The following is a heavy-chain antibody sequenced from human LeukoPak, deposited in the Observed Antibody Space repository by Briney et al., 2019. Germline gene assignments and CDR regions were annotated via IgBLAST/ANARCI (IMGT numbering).Heavy chain of an antibody. V-gene: IGHV3-30*18. Sequence: GGSLRLSCAASGFTFSSYGMHWVRQAPGKGLEWVAVISYDGSNKYYADSVKGRITISRDNSKNTLYLQMNSLRAEDTAVYYCAKDLDCSGGSCYSAGGYYFDYWGQGTLVTVSS. D-gene: IGHD2-15*01. J-gene: IGHJ4*02. CDR2: ISYDGSNK. CDR1: GFTFSSYG. CDR3: AKDLDCSGGSCYSAGGYYFDY.